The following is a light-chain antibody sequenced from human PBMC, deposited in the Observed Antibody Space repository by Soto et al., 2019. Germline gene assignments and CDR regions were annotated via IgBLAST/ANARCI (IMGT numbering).Light chain of an antibody. CDR2: EVR. CDR3: SSFTTSSNYV. Sequence: QSVLAQPASVSGSPGQSITISCTGTTSDVGGYDYVSWYQQHPGKAPKLLTFEVRNRPSGVSSRFSGSRSANSASLTISGLQAEDEADYYCSSFTTSSNYVFGTGTKVTVL. J-gene: IGLJ1*01. CDR1: TSDVGGYDY. V-gene: IGLV2-14*01.